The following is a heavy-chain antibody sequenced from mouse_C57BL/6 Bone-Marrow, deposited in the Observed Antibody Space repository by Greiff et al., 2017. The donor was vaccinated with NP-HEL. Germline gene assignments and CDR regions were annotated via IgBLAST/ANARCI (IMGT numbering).Heavy chain of an antibody. CDR3: ARHPTVVAYYFDY. Sequence: EVHLVESGGDLVKPGGSLKLSCAASGFTFSSYGMSWVRQTPDKRLEWVATISSGGSYTYYPDSVKGRFTISRDNAKNTLYLQMSSQKSEDTAMYYCARHPTVVAYYFDYWGQGTTLTVSS. D-gene: IGHD1-1*01. V-gene: IGHV5-6*01. CDR2: ISSGGSYT. CDR1: GFTFSSYG. J-gene: IGHJ2*01.